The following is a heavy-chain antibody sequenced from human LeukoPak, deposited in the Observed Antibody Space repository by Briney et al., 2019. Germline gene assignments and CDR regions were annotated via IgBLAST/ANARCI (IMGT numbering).Heavy chain of an antibody. V-gene: IGHV4-61*02. CDR2: VQNRGST. CDR1: GASVTNRSYY. D-gene: IGHD6-19*01. CDR3: ARDRVAGTFDY. Sequence: SQTLSLTCTVAGASVTNRSYYWSWIRQPAGKGLERIGRVQNRGSTSYSPSLKSRVTMSIDTSKNQFSLRLSSVTAADTAVYYCARDRVAGTFDYWGQGTLVTVSS. J-gene: IGHJ4*02.